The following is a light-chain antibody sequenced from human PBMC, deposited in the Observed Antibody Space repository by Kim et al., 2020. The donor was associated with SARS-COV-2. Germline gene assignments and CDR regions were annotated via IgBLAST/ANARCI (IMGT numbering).Light chain of an antibody. Sequence: ALGQTVRIPCQGDSLRSYYASWYQQKTGQAPVLVIYGKNNRPSGIPDRFSGSSSGNTASLTITGAQAEDEADYYCNSRDSSGNHLVFGGGTQLTVL. J-gene: IGLJ3*02. CDR1: SLRSYY. CDR2: GKN. CDR3: NSRDSSGNHLV. V-gene: IGLV3-19*01.